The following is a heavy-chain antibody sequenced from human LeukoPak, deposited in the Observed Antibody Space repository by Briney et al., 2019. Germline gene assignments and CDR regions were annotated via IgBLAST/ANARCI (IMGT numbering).Heavy chain of an antibody. D-gene: IGHD2-15*01. Sequence: GRSLRLSCAASGFTFSSYAMSWVRQAPGKGLEWVSAISGSGGSTYYADSVKGRFTISRDNSKNTLYLQMNSLRAEDTAVYYCAKVVVAATIKSDYWGQGTLVTVSS. CDR2: ISGSGGST. V-gene: IGHV3-23*01. J-gene: IGHJ4*02. CDR3: AKVVVAATIKSDY. CDR1: GFTFSSYA.